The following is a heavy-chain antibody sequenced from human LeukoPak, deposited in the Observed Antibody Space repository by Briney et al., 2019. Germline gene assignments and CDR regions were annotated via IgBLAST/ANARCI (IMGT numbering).Heavy chain of an antibody. D-gene: IGHD6-13*01. Sequence: PSETLSLTCTVSGDYINNYYWSWIRQPAGKGLEWIGLINPSGSANYNPSLKSRVTISIDTSNNQFSLKMNSVTAADTAVYYCARVRATPGTFYFDLWGQGILVTVSS. CDR3: ARVRATPGTFYFDL. CDR2: INPSGSA. CDR1: GDYINNYY. J-gene: IGHJ4*02. V-gene: IGHV4-4*07.